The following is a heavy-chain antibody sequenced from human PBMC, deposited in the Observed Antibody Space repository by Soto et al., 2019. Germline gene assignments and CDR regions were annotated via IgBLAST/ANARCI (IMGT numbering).Heavy chain of an antibody. D-gene: IGHD2-2*01. V-gene: IGHV3-23*01. J-gene: IGHJ4*02. CDR1: GFTFSSYA. Sequence: GGSLRLSCAASGFTFSSYAMSWVRQAPGKGLEWVSAISGSGGSTYYADSVKGRFTISRENSKNTLYLQMNSLRAEDTAVYYWAKDAEGGIVVVPAARGQGTLVTVSS. CDR2: ISGSGGST. CDR3: AKDAEGGIVVVPAA.